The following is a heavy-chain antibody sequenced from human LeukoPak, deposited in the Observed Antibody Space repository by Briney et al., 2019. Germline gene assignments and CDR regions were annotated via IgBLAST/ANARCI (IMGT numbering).Heavy chain of an antibody. CDR2: IIPMLGTV. D-gene: IGHD1-26*01. V-gene: IGHV1-69*04. CDR3: ARDQKVGATPYFGMDV. J-gene: IGHJ6*02. Sequence: ASVKVSCKVFGGTFSSYAINWVRQAPGQGLEWMGRIIPMLGTVNYAQKFQGRVTIIADKFTSTAYMELSSLRSEDTAVYFCARDQKVGATPYFGMDVWGQGTTVTVSS. CDR1: GGTFSSYA.